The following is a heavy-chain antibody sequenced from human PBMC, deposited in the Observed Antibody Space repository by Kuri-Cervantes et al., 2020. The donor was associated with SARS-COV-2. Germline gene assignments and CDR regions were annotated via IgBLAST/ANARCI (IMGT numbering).Heavy chain of an antibody. CDR3: AREGLWQLVPDY. V-gene: IGHV3-30-3*01. Sequence: GGSLRLSCAASGFTFSSYAMHWVRQAPGKGLEWVAVISYDGSNKYYADSVKGRFTISRGNSKNTLYMQMNSLRAEDTAVYYCAREGLWQLVPDYWGQGTLVTVSS. D-gene: IGHD6-6*01. J-gene: IGHJ4*02. CDR2: ISYDGSNK. CDR1: GFTFSSYA.